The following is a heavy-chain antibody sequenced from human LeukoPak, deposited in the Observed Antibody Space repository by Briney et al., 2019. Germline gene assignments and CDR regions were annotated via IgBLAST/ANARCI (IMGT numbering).Heavy chain of an antibody. CDR3: ARDVYYYDSSGRYYFDY. CDR2: IHTSGST. D-gene: IGHD3-22*01. CDR1: GGSISSGSYY. Sequence: PSQTLSLTCTVSGGSISSGSYYWSWIRQPAGKGLEWIGRIHTSGSTNYNPSLKSRVTMSVDTSKNQFSLKLSSVTAADTAVYYCARDVYYYDSSGRYYFDYWGQGTLVTVSS. J-gene: IGHJ4*02. V-gene: IGHV4-61*02.